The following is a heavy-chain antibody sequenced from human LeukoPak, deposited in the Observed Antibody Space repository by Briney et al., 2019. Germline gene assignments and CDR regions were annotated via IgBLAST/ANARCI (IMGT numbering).Heavy chain of an antibody. CDR2: FYYTGDT. CDR3: ARLLPYCSEGICYFWEYFDS. CDR1: GGSITSSTYS. Sequence: SETLSLTRSVSGGSITSSTYSWGWIRQPPGKGLEWIGSFYYTGDTYYGPSLKSRVTISVDSSKNHSSLNLTSLTAADTAVYYCARLLPYCSEGICYFWEYFDSWGQGTLVTVSS. V-gene: IGHV4-39*02. J-gene: IGHJ4*02. D-gene: IGHD2-15*01.